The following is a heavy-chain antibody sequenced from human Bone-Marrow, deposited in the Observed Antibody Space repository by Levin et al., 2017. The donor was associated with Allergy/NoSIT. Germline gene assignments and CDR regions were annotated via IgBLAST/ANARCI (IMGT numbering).Heavy chain of an antibody. J-gene: IGHJ4*02. D-gene: IGHD2-15*01. CDR1: GFTFSDYA. Sequence: GESLKISCAASGFTFSDYAMTWVRQAPGKGLEWVSSISVTGGHTYYADSVKGRFTISRDNSKNTLYLQMNSLRAEDTAVYYCGKPFVGYCTDASCSEWAIYYWGQGTLVTVSS. CDR3: GKPFVGYCTDASCSEWAIYY. V-gene: IGHV3-23*01. CDR2: ISVTGGHT.